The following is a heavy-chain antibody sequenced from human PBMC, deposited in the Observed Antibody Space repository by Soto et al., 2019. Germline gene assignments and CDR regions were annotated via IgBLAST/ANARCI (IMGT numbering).Heavy chain of an antibody. V-gene: IGHV4-59*01. Sequence: SETLSLTCTVSGGSISSYYWSWIRQPPGKGLEWIGYIYYSGSTNYNPSLKSRVTISVDTSKNQFSLKLSSVTAADTAVYYCARANYDFWSGYSIPGAFYYYYGMDVWGQGTTVTVSS. CDR2: IYYSGST. CDR1: GGSISSYY. D-gene: IGHD3-3*01. CDR3: ARANYDFWSGYSIPGAFYYYYGMDV. J-gene: IGHJ6*02.